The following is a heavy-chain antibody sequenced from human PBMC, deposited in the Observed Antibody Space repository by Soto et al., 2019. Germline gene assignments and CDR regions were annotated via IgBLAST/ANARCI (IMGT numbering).Heavy chain of an antibody. CDR3: ARVDCSGGSCYSFYYGMDV. J-gene: IGHJ6*02. D-gene: IGHD2-15*01. CDR2: IIPIFGTA. Sequence: SVKVSCKASGGTFSSYAISWVRQAPGQGLEWMGGIIPIFGTANYAQKFQGRVTITADESTSTAYMELSSLRSEDTAVYYCARVDCSGGSCYSFYYGMDVWRQGTTVTVS. CDR1: GGTFSSYA. V-gene: IGHV1-69*13.